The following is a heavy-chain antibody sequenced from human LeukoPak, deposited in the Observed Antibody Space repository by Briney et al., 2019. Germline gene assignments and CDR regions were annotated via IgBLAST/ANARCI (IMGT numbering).Heavy chain of an antibody. D-gene: IGHD2-2*01. CDR3: ARVEYCSSTSCPWDY. CDR2: VSSSSSYI. V-gene: IGHV3-21*01. J-gene: IGHJ4*02. Sequence: GGSLRLSCAASGFTFSSYSMNWVRQAPGKGLEWVSSVSSSSSYIYYADSVKGRFTISRDNAKNSLYLQMNSLRAEDTAVYYCARVEYCSSTSCPWDYWGQGTLVTVSS. CDR1: GFTFSSYS.